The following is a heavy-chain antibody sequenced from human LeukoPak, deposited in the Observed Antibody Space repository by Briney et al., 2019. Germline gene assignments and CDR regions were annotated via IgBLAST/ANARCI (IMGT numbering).Heavy chain of an antibody. V-gene: IGHV5-51*01. CDR2: IYPGDSDT. Sequence: GESLKISCKGSGYSFTSYWIGWVRQMPGKGLEWMGIIYPGDSDTRYSPSFQGQVTISADKSISTAYLQWSSLKASDTAMYYCASHIYGSGSYYNWFDPWGQGTLVTVSS. CDR3: ASHIYGSGSYYNWFDP. CDR1: GYSFTSYW. J-gene: IGHJ5*02. D-gene: IGHD3-10*01.